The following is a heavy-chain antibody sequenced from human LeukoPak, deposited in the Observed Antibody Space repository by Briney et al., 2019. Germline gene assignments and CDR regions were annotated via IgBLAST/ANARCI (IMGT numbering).Heavy chain of an antibody. CDR3: ARPNWNDGVEYYYSYYGMDV. D-gene: IGHD1-1*01. CDR2: ISSSSSYI. Sequence: ETLSLTCTVSSYSISSGYYWGWIRQPPGKGLEWFSSISSSSSYIYYADSVKGRFTISRDNAKNSLYLQMNSLRAEDTAVYYCARPNWNDGVEYYYSYYGMDVWGQGTTVTVSS. J-gene: IGHJ6*02. V-gene: IGHV3-21*01. CDR1: SYSISSGYY.